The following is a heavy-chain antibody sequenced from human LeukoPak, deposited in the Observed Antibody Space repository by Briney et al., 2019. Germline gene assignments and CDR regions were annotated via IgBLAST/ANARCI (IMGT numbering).Heavy chain of an antibody. CDR3: ARGLGVVTAQSEQPKPRYFDL. J-gene: IGHJ2*01. V-gene: IGHV1-18*01. CDR2: ISGYNGNT. D-gene: IGHD2-21*02. CDR1: GYTLISYG. Sequence: ASVKVSCKASGYTLISYGVSWVRQAPGQGLEWMGWISGYNGNTNYAQNLQGRVTMTTDTSTSTAYMELRSLRSDDTAVYYCARGLGVVTAQSEQPKPRYFDLWGRGTQVTVSS.